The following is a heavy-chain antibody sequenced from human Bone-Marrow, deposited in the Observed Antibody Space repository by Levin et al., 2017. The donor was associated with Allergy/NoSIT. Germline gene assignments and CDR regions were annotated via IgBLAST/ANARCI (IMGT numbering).Heavy chain of an antibody. CDR3: ARVRSPMVRGVGTDMDV. V-gene: IGHV4-30-4*01. J-gene: IGHJ6*02. D-gene: IGHD3-10*01. Sequence: PSETLSLTCSVSGGSISSGDYYWSWFRQPPGKGLEWIGYIFYNGFVFYNPSIRSRLSLSVDTAKNQFSLRLTSVTAADTAMYYCARVRSPMVRGVGTDMDVWGQGTTVTVSS. CDR2: IFYNGFV. CDR1: GGSISSGDYY.